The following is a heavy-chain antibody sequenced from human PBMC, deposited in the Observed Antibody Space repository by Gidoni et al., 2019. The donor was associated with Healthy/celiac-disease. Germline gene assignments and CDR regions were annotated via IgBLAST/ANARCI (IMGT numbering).Heavy chain of an antibody. Sequence: QLQLQESGSGLVKPSQTLSLTCAVSGGSISSGGYSWSWIRQPPGKGLEWIGYIYHSGSTYYNPSLKSRVTISVDRSKNQFSLKLSSVTAADTAVYYCASSLAAAGTRYYFDYWGQGTLVTVSS. J-gene: IGHJ4*02. CDR3: ASSLAAAGTRYYFDY. CDR2: IYHSGST. CDR1: GGSISSGGYS. V-gene: IGHV4-30-2*01. D-gene: IGHD6-13*01.